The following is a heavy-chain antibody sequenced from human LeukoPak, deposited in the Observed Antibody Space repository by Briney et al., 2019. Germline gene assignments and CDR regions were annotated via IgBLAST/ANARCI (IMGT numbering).Heavy chain of an antibody. J-gene: IGHJ4*02. CDR1: GFTFSSYS. CDR3: AREYSSGWYGY. Sequence: GGSLRLSYAASGFTFSSYSMNWVRQAPGKGLEWVSYISSSSSTIYYADSVKGRFTISRDNAKNSLYLQMNSLRAEDTAVYYCAREYSSGWYGYWGQGTLVTVSS. V-gene: IGHV3-48*01. D-gene: IGHD6-19*01. CDR2: ISSSSSTI.